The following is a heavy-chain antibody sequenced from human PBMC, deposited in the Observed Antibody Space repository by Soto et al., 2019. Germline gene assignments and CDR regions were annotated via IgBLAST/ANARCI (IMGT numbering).Heavy chain of an antibody. Sequence: NPGGSLRLSCAASGFTFGSYSMNWVRQAPGKGLEWVSSISSSSSYIYYADSVKGRFTISRDNAKNSLYLQMNSLRAEDTAVYYCARSSVGPLEYSSSYYYFDYWGQGTLVTVSS. V-gene: IGHV3-21*01. D-gene: IGHD6-6*01. J-gene: IGHJ4*02. CDR3: ARSSVGPLEYSSSYYYFDY. CDR1: GFTFGSYS. CDR2: ISSSSSYI.